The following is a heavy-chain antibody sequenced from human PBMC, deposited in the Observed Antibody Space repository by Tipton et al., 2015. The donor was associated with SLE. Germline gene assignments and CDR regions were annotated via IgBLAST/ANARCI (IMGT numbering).Heavy chain of an antibody. V-gene: IGHV4-34*01. J-gene: IGHJ5*02. CDR2: INHSGRT. CDR1: GGSFSGYY. Sequence: TLSLTCAVYGGSFSGYYWSWIRQPPGKGLEWIGEINHSGRTNYNPSLKRRVTISVDTSKNQFSLKLSSVTAADTAVYYCARGPPFDPWGQGTLVTVSS. CDR3: ARGPPFDP.